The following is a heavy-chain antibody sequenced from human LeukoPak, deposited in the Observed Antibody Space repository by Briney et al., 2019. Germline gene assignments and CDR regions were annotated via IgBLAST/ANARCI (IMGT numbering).Heavy chain of an antibody. Sequence: ASVKVSCKASGYTFTSYDINWVRQATGQGLERMGWMNPNSGNTGYAQKFQGRVTMTRNTSISTAYMELSSLRPEDTAVYYCARGQYRSGSHSASGYWGQGTLVTVSS. CDR2: MNPNSGNT. V-gene: IGHV1-8*01. CDR1: GYTFTSYD. CDR3: ARGQYRSGSHSASGY. J-gene: IGHJ4*02. D-gene: IGHD3-10*01.